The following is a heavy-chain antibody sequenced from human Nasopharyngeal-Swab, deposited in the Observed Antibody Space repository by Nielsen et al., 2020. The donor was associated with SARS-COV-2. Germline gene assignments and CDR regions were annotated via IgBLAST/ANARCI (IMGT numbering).Heavy chain of an antibody. CDR3: TRDFSAAAGSFDI. CDR1: GFTVSSNY. Sequence: GGSLRLSCAASGFTVSSNYMSWVRQAPGKGLEWVSVIYSGGSTYYADSVKGRFTISRDNAKNTLYLQMHSLRAEDTAVYYCTRDFSAAAGSFDIWGQGTMVTVSS. CDR2: IYSGGST. D-gene: IGHD6-13*01. J-gene: IGHJ3*02. V-gene: IGHV3-53*01.